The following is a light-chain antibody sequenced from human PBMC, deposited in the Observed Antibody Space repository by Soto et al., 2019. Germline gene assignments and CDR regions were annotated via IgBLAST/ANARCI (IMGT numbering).Light chain of an antibody. J-gene: IGKJ1*01. CDR1: QTISSW. CDR3: QHYNSYSEA. Sequence: DVQMTHSPSTLSGSVGDRVTITCRASQTISSWLAWYQQKPGKAPKLLIYKASTLKSGVPSRFSGSGSGTEFTLTISSLQPDDFATYYCQHYNSYSEAFGQVTKVDI. V-gene: IGKV1-5*03. CDR2: KAS.